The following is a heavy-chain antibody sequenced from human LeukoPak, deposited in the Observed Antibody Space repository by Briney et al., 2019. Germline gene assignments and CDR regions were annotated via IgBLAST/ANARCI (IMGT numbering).Heavy chain of an antibody. CDR3: AKDALVALDAFDI. D-gene: IGHD5-12*01. V-gene: IGHV3-23*01. CDR2: ISGSGGST. Sequence: GGSLRLSCEASGFTFSSYAMSWVRQPPGKGLEWVSAISGSGGSTYYADSVKGRFTISRDNSKNTLYLQMNSLRAEDTAVYYCAKDALVALDAFDIWGQGTMVTVSS. CDR1: GFTFSSYA. J-gene: IGHJ3*02.